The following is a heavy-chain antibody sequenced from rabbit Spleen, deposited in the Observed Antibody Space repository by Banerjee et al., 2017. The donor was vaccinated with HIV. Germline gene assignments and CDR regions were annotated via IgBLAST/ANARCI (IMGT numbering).Heavy chain of an antibody. Sequence: QEQLVESGGRLVTPGGSLTLSCTVSGFSLSNYHMQWVRQAPGKGLEYIGLIKTTGSTYYATWVNGRFTISKTSTTVDLKMTSLTAADAATYFCARDRSDSGYDFDLWGPGTLVTVS. J-gene: IGHJ4*01. CDR1: GFSLSNYH. CDR2: IKTTGST. D-gene: IGHD1-1*01. V-gene: IGHV1S37*01. CDR3: ARDRSDSGYDFDL.